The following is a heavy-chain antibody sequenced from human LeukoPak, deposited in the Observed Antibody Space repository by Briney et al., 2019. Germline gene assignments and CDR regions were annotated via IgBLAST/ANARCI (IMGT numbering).Heavy chain of an antibody. CDR2: ISSSTSYI. J-gene: IGHJ4*02. CDR3: ARAGGSTVSHSDY. D-gene: IGHD4-17*01. V-gene: IGHV3-21*01. CDR1: GFAFSSYS. Sequence: GGSLRLSCAASGFAFSSYSMNWIRQAPGKGLEWVSSISSSTSYIYSADSVKGRFTISKDNAKNSLYLQMNSLRAEDTAVCYCARAGGSTVSHSDYWGQGTLVTVSS.